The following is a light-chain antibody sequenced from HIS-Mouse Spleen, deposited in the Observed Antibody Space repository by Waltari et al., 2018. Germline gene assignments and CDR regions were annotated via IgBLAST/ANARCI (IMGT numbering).Light chain of an antibody. V-gene: IGLV2-11*01. CDR2: EVS. CDR3: CSYAGSYTGV. Sequence: QSALTQPRSVSGSPGQSVTISCTGTSSDVGGYNYVSWYQQHPGKAPKPMIYEVSKRPSGVPDRFSGSKSGNTASLTISGLQAEDEADYYCCSYAGSYTGVFGTGTKVTVL. CDR1: SSDVGGYNY. J-gene: IGLJ1*01.